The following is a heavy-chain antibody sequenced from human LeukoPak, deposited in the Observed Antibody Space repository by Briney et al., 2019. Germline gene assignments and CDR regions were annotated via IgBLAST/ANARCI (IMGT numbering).Heavy chain of an antibody. CDR2: ISSIRNYI. D-gene: IGHD2/OR15-2a*01. CDR1: KFTFSDYS. CDR3: VKDLRSDFMGVLSRYLSY. J-gene: IGHJ4*02. Sequence: PGGSLRLSCAASKFTFSDYSMSWVRQAPGKGLEWVSSISSIRNYIYYADSVKGRFTVSRDNAKNSLYLQMNSLRAEDTAVYLCVKDLRSDFMGVLSRYLSYWGQGTLVTVSS. V-gene: IGHV3-21*01.